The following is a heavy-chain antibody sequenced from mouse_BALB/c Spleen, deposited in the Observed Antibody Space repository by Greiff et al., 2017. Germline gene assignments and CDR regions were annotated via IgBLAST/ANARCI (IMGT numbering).Heavy chain of an antibody. CDR1: GFSLTGYG. Sequence: QVQLKQSGPGLVAPSQSLSITCTVSGFSLTGYGVNWVRQPPGKGLEWLGMIWGDGSTDYNSALKSRLSISKDNSKSQVFLKMNSLQTDDTARYYCARRGLPGYWYFDVWGAGTTVTVSS. CDR3: ARRGLPGYWYFDV. V-gene: IGHV2-6-7*01. CDR2: IWGDGST. J-gene: IGHJ1*01. D-gene: IGHD2-4*01.